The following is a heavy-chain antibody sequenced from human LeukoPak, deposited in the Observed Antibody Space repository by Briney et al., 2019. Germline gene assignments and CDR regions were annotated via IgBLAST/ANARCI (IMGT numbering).Heavy chain of an antibody. V-gene: IGHV3-21*01. J-gene: IGHJ4*02. CDR3: AGAQGTVTRYFDY. CDR1: GFTFSSYS. D-gene: IGHD4-17*01. CDR2: ISSSSSYI. Sequence: PGGSLRLSCAASGFTFSSYSMNWVRQAPGKGLEWVSSISSSSSYIYYADSVKGRFTITRDNAKNSLYLQMNSLRAEDTAVYYCAGAQGTVTRYFDYWGQGTLVTVSS.